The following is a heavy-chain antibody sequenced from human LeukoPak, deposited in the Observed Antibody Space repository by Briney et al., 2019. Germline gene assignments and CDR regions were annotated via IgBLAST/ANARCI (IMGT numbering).Heavy chain of an antibody. J-gene: IGHJ4*02. CDR2: INHSGST. Sequence: SETLSLTCGVDGGSFSGYYWSWIRQPPGKGLEWVGEINHSGSTNYNSSLKSRVTVSVDPSKNQFTLKVSSVTAADTAVYYCARVWSSDIFDYWGQGSLVTVSS. CDR3: ARVWSSDIFDY. CDR1: GGSFSGYY. D-gene: IGHD3-3*01. V-gene: IGHV4-34*01.